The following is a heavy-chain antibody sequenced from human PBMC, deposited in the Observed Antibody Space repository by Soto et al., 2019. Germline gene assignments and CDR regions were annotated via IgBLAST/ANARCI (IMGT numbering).Heavy chain of an antibody. V-gene: IGHV3-30*18. CDR3: AKDLELWLRYYYYGMDV. CDR2: ISYDGSNK. CDR1: XXXFSSYG. D-gene: IGHD5-18*01. J-gene: IGHJ6*01. Sequence: QVQLVESGGGVVQPGRXXXXXXXXXXXXFSSYGXXWVRQAPGKGLEWVAVISYDGSNKYYADSVKGRFTISRDNSKNTLYLQMNSLRAEDTAVYYCAKDLELWLRYYYYGMDVWGQGTTVTVSS.